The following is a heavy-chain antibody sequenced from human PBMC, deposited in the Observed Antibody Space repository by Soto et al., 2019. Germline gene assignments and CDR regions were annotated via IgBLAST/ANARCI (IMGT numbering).Heavy chain of an antibody. CDR1: GFNFSSYW. V-gene: IGHV3-7*04. CDR2: IKQDGSEK. J-gene: IGHJ4*02. D-gene: IGHD3-9*01. Sequence: GGSLRLSCAASGFNFSSYWMSWVRQAPGKGLEWVANIKQDGSEKYYVDSVKGRFTISRDNAKNSLYLQMNSLRAEDTAVYYCARDRLVRGLPRTGYFDYWGQGALVTVSS. CDR3: ARDRLVRGLPRTGYFDY.